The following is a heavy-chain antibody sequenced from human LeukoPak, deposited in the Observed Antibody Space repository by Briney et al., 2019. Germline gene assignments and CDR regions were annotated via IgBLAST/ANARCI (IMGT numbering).Heavy chain of an antibody. CDR1: GDSVSSNSAA. V-gene: IGHV6-1*01. CDR3: ARGATAHFDY. Sequence: SQTLSLTCAISGDSVSSNSAAWSWVRQSPSRGLEWLGRTYYRSKWYYDYAVTVKSRITINPDTSKNQFSLHLNSVTPEDTAVYYCARGATAHFDYWGQGTLVTVSS. J-gene: IGHJ4*02. D-gene: IGHD5-12*01. CDR2: TYYRSKWYY.